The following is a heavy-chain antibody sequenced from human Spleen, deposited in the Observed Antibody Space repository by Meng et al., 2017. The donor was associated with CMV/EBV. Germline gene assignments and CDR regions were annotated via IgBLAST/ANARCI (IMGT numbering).Heavy chain of an antibody. CDR3: ARGLVPAAMGIGFDP. CDR2: INHSGST. V-gene: IGHV4-34*01. CDR1: GGSCSGYY. D-gene: IGHD2-2*01. Sequence: VYGGSCSGYYWSWIRQPPGKGLEWIGEINHSGSTNYNPSLKSRVTISVDTSKNQFSLKLSSVTAADTAVYYCARGLVPAAMGIGFDPWGQGTLVTVSS. J-gene: IGHJ5*02.